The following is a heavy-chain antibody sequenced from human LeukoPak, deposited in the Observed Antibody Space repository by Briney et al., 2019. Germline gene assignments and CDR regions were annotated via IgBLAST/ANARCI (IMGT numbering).Heavy chain of an antibody. Sequence: PSETLSLTCTVSGGSISSGGYYWSWIRQHPGKGLEWIGYIYYSGSTYYNPSLKSQVTISVDTSKNQFSLKLSSVTAADTAVYYCARGGYSGGPNLDYWGQGTLVTVSS. CDR1: GGSISSGGYY. CDR2: IYYSGST. D-gene: IGHD5-12*01. J-gene: IGHJ4*02. CDR3: ARGGYSGGPNLDY. V-gene: IGHV4-31*01.